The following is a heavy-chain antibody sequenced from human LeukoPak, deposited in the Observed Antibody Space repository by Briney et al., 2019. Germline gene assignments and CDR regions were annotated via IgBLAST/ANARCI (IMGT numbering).Heavy chain of an antibody. CDR2: ISSRADTI. CDR3: ARGYRSKYYYDSSTYSDY. D-gene: IGHD3-22*01. V-gene: IGHV3-48*03. Sequence: GGSLRLSCAASGFTFSAYEMNWVRQAPGKGLQWVSYISSRADTIYYADSVKGRFTISRDSAKNSLYLQMNSLRAEDTAVYYCARGYRSKYYYDSSTYSDYWGQGTLVTVSS. CDR1: GFTFSAYE. J-gene: IGHJ4*02.